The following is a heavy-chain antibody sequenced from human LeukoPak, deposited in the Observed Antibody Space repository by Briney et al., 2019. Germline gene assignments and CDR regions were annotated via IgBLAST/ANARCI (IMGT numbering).Heavy chain of an antibody. D-gene: IGHD5-24*01. CDR2: INSDGSST. Sequence: GGSLRLSCAASGFTFSSYWMHWVRQAPGKGLVWVSRINSDGSSTSYADSVKGRFTISRDNAKNTLYLQMNSLRAEDTAVYYCARGGDGYNYYYYGMDVWGQGTTVTVSS. CDR1: GFTFSSYW. CDR3: ARGGDGYNYYYYGMDV. J-gene: IGHJ6*02. V-gene: IGHV3-74*01.